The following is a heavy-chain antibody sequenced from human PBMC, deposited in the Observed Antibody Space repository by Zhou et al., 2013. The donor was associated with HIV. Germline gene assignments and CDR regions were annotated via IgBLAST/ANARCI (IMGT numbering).Heavy chain of an antibody. CDR3: ARGDPYSSSWYVSWFDP. Sequence: QVQLVQSGPEVKKPGDAVKVSCQAAGYTFRSYGVSWVRQAPGQGLEWMGGIIPIFGTANYAQKFQGRVTITTDESTSTAYMELSSLRSEDTAVYYCARGDPYSSSWYVSWFDPGAREPWSPSPQ. D-gene: IGHD6-13*01. V-gene: IGHV1-69*05. J-gene: IGHJ5*02. CDR2: IIPIFGTA. CDR1: GYTFRSYG.